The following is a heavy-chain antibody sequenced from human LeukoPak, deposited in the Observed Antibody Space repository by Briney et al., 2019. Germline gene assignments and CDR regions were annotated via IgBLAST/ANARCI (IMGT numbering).Heavy chain of an antibody. V-gene: IGHV3-66*04. Sequence: GGSLRLSCAASGFTVSSHYMSWVRQAPGKGPEWVSVIYSGGNTYYADSVKGRFTISRDNAKNTLYLQMNSLRAEDTAVYYCARQFLYCSSTSCYVRYYFDYWGQGTLVTVSS. CDR2: IYSGGNT. CDR3: ARQFLYCSSTSCYVRYYFDY. J-gene: IGHJ4*02. CDR1: GFTVSSHY. D-gene: IGHD2-2*01.